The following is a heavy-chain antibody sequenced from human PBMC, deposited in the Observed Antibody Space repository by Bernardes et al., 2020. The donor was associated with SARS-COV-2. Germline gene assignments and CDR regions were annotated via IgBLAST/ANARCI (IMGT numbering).Heavy chain of an antibody. Sequence: GGSLRLSCVASRFTFSSYSMNWVRQAPGKGLEWVSSISSSSSYIYYADSVKGRFTISRDNAKNSLYLQMNSLRAEDTAVYYCATSHGYDYIWGSYRYTGNDYWGQGTLVTVSS. CDR3: ATSHGYDYIWGSYRYTGNDY. D-gene: IGHD3-16*02. V-gene: IGHV3-21*01. J-gene: IGHJ4*02. CDR2: ISSSSSYI. CDR1: RFTFSSYS.